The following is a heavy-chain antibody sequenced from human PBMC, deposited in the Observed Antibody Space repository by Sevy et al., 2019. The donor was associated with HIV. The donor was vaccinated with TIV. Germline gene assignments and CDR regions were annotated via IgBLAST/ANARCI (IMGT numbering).Heavy chain of an antibody. J-gene: IGHJ6*02. CDR1: GFTFTSSA. CDR2: IVVGSGNK. Sequence: ASVKVSCKASGFTFTSSAVQWVRQARGQRLEWIGWIVVGSGNKNYAQKFQERVTITRDMSTSTAYMELSSLRSEDTAVYYCAAEATRITIFGVVIPYYGMDVWGQGTTVTVSS. CDR3: AAEATRITIFGVVIPYYGMDV. D-gene: IGHD3-3*01. V-gene: IGHV1-58*01.